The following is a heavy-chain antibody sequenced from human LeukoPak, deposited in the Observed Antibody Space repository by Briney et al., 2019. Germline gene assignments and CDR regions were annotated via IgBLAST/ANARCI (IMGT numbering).Heavy chain of an antibody. CDR1: GFTFSNYV. V-gene: IGHV3-48*03. Sequence: GGSPRLSCAASGFTFSNYVMSWVRQAPGKGLEWVSYISSSGSTIYYADSVKGRFTISRDNAKNSLYLQMNSLRAEDTAVYYCAELGITMIGGVWGKGTTVTISS. CDR2: ISSSGSTI. D-gene: IGHD3-10*02. J-gene: IGHJ6*04. CDR3: AELGITMIGGV.